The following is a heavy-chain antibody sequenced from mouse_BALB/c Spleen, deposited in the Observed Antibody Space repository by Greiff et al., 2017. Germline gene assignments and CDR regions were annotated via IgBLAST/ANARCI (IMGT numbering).Heavy chain of an antibody. V-gene: IGHV5-6-4*01. J-gene: IGHJ2*01. Sequence: EVQLVESGGGLVKPGGSLKLSCAASGFTFSSYTMSWVRQTPEKRLEWVATISSGGSYTYYPDSVKGRFTISRDNAKNTLYLQMSSLKSEDTAMYYCTRDSGHYFDYWGQGTTLTVSS. CDR2: ISSGGSYT. CDR1: GFTFSSYT. CDR3: TRDSGHYFDY. D-gene: IGHD1-3*01.